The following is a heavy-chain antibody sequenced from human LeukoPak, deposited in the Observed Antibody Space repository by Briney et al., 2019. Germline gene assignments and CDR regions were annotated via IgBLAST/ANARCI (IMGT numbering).Heavy chain of an antibody. D-gene: IGHD1-1*01. CDR2: INPNSGNT. CDR3: ARGPPTAQYFQH. CDR1: GYTFTTYD. J-gene: IGHJ1*01. Sequence: ASVKVSCKASGYTFTTYDINWVRQATGQGPEWIGWINPNSGNTGYAQRFQGRVTITRNTSISTVYMELSSLRSEDTAVYYCARGPPTAQYFQHWGQGTLVTVSS. V-gene: IGHV1-8*03.